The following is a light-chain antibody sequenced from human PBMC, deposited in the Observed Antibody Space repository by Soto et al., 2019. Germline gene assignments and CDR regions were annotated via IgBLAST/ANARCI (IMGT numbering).Light chain of an antibody. CDR1: QSVVNW. CDR2: DAS. J-gene: IGKJ2*01. V-gene: IGKV1-5*01. Sequence: DIPMTQSPSTLSGSIGDRVIITCRASQSVVNWLAWYQQKPGKAPKLLISDASKLESGVPPRFSGVGSGTDFTLTISSLQPDDSATYYCQQYNLDPYTFGQGTKLEIK. CDR3: QQYNLDPYT.